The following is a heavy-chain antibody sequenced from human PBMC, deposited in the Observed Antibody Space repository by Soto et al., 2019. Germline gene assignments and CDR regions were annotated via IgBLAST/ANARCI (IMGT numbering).Heavy chain of an antibody. CDR3: ARGRDVLVRGRRSNWFDP. Sequence: SETLSLTCAVYGGSFSDYYWSWIRQPPGKGLGWIGEINHSGSTNYNPSLKSRVTISVDASKNQFSLRLSSVTAADTAVYYCARGRDVLVRGRRSNWFDPWGQGTLVT. V-gene: IGHV4-34*01. CDR2: INHSGST. CDR1: GGSFSDYY. J-gene: IGHJ5*02. D-gene: IGHD3-10*01.